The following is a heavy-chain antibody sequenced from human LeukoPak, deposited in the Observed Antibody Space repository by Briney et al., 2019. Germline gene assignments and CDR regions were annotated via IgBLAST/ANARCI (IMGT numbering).Heavy chain of an antibody. CDR2: IYYSGST. CDR3: ARAVGFGELSFDY. D-gene: IGHD3-10*01. CDR1: GGSISSGGYY. Sequence: SETLSLTCTVSGGSISSGGYYWSWIRQHPGKGLEWIGYIYYSGSTYYNPSLKSRVTISVDTSKNQFSLKLSSVTAADTAVYYCARAVGFGELSFDYWGQGTLVTVSS. V-gene: IGHV4-31*03. J-gene: IGHJ4*02.